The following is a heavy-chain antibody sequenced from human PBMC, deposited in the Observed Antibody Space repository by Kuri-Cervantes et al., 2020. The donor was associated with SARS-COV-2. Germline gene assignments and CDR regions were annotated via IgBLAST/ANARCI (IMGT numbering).Heavy chain of an antibody. CDR1: GFTFSSYA. V-gene: IGHV3-30-3*01. J-gene: IGHJ3*02. CDR2: ISYDGSNK. CDR3: ARDRPSNYYGSGSSLDAFDI. D-gene: IGHD3-10*01. Sequence: GGSLRLSCAASGFTFSSYAMHWVRQAPGKGLEWVAVISYDGSNKYYADSVKGRFTISRDNSKNTLYLQMNSLRAEDTAVYYCARDRPSNYYGSGSSLDAFDIWGQGTMVTVSS.